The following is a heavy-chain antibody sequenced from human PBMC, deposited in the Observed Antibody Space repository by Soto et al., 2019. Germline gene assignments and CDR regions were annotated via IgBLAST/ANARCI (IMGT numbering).Heavy chain of an antibody. CDR2: IYYSGST. J-gene: IGHJ4*02. V-gene: IGHV4-59*01. CDR1: GGSISSYY. Sequence: KPSETLSLTCTVSGGSISSYYWSWIRQPPGKGLEWIGYIYYSGSTNYNPSLKSRVTISVDTSKNQFSLKLSSVTAADTAVYYCARASFPRGFCGGDCYSGYHFDYWGQGTLVTVSS. CDR3: ARASFPRGFCGGDCYSGYHFDY. D-gene: IGHD2-21*02.